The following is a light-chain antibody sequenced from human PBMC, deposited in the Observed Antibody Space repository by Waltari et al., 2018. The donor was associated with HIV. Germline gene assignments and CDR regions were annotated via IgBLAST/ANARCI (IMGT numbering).Light chain of an antibody. V-gene: IGLV3-21*02. Sequence: SYVLTQPPSVSVAPGQTARITCGGNNIGRKRVHWYQQKPGQAPVLVVDDVSDRASGIPDRFSGSNSGNTATLTISRVEAGNEADYYCQVWDSSSYHVVFGGGTKLPVL. CDR1: NIGRKR. CDR2: DVS. CDR3: QVWDSSSYHVV. J-gene: IGLJ2*01.